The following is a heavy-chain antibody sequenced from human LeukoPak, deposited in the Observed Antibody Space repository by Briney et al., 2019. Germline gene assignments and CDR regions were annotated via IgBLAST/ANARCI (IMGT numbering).Heavy chain of an antibody. CDR3: ARDARRWRAFDY. CDR2: IWYDGSNK. CDR1: GFTFSSYG. V-gene: IGHV3-33*01. J-gene: IGHJ4*02. Sequence: GGSLRLSCAASGFTFSSYGMHWVRQAPGKGLEWVAVIWYDGSNKYYADSVKGRFTISRDNSKNTLYLQMNSLRAEDTAVYYCARDARRWRAFDYWGQGTLVTVSS.